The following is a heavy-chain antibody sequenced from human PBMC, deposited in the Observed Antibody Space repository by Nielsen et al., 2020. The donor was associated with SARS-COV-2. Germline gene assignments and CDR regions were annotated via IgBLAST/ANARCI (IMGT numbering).Heavy chain of an antibody. D-gene: IGHD5-18*01. V-gene: IGHV3-11*03. J-gene: IGHJ6*02. CDR1: GFTFSDHY. CDR3: ARGQLWLGYYYYGMDV. CDR2: ISSSSSYT. Sequence: GGSLRLSCAASGFTFSDHYMTWIRQTPGKGLEWVSYISSSSSYTNYADSAKGRFTISRDNAKNSLYLQMNSLRAEDTAVYYCARGQLWLGYYYYGMDVWGQGTTVTVSS.